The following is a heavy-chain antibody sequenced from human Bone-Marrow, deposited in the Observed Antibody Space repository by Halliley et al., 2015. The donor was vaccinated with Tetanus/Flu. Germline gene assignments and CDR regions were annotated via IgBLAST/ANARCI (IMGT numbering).Heavy chain of an antibody. CDR2: ITNSGSP. CDR3: ARSPSYGDEDY. J-gene: IGHJ4*02. Sequence: GLEGIGEITNSGSPNYNASLKSRVPISVDTSKNQFSLNLISVTAADTAVYYCARSPSYGDEDYWGQGALVTVAS. D-gene: IGHD4-17*01. V-gene: IGHV4-34*01.